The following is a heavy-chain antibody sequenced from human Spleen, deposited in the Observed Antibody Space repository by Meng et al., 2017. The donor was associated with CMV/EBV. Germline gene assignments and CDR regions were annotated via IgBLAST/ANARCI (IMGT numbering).Heavy chain of an antibody. V-gene: IGHV3-20*04. CDR2: INGVGGST. J-gene: IGHJ4*02. CDR1: GFTFSSYA. D-gene: IGHD6-13*01. CDR3: ARRLAGAVDY. Sequence: LSLTCAASGFTFSSYAMSWVRQAPGKGLEWVSGINGVGGSTYYADSVRGRFIISRDNAKNSLYLQINSLRVEDTAFYYCARRLAGAVDYWGQGTLVTVSS.